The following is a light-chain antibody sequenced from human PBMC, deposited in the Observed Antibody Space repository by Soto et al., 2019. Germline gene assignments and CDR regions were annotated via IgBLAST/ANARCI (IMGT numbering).Light chain of an antibody. CDR3: QVWHSISDHVV. Sequence: SCELTQPPSVSVFPGQTATITCGGKNIETYSVHWYQLKPGQAPVLVVYDDSDRPSGIPERFSGSYSGNTASLTISRVEAGDEADYYCQVWHSISDHVVFGGGTKLTVL. CDR2: DDS. V-gene: IGLV3-21*02. CDR1: NIETYS. J-gene: IGLJ2*01.